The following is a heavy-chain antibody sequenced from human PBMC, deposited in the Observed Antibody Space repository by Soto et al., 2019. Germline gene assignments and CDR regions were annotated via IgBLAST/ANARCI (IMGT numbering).Heavy chain of an antibody. V-gene: IGHV3-21*01. Sequence: GGSLRLSCAASGFTFSSYSMNWVRQAPGNGLEWVSSISSSSSYIYYADSVKGRFTISRDNAKNSLYLQMNSLRAEDTAVYYCARDLPTGITIFGVPSGSPDYWGQGTLVTVSS. CDR3: ARDLPTGITIFGVPSGSPDY. CDR1: GFTFSSYS. D-gene: IGHD3-3*01. CDR2: ISSSSSYI. J-gene: IGHJ4*02.